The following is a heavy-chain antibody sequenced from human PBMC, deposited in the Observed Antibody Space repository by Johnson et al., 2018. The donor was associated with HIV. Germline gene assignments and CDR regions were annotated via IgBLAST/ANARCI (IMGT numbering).Heavy chain of an antibody. D-gene: IGHD7-27*01. CDR1: GFTFSSYG. J-gene: IGHJ3*02. CDR3: AKDGNWAGDAFDI. Sequence: QLVESGGGVVQPGGSLRLSCAASGFTFSSYGMHWVRQAPGKGLEWVAFIRYDGSNKYYADSVKGRFTISRDNSKNTLYLQMNSLRAEDTAVYYCAKDGNWAGDAFDIWGQGTMVTVSS. V-gene: IGHV3-30*02. CDR2: IRYDGSNK.